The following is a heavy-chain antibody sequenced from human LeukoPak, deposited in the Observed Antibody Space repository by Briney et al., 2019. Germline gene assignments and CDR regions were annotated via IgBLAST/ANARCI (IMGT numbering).Heavy chain of an antibody. J-gene: IGHJ5*02. CDR2: INHSGST. CDR3: ARDRWFDP. V-gene: IGHV4-34*01. Sequence: SETLSLTCAVYGGSFSGYYWSWIRQPPGKGPEWIGEINHSGSTNHKPSLKSRVAISLDTSNNQFSLKLSSVTAADTAVYYCARDRWFDPWGQGTLVTVSS. CDR1: GGSFSGYY.